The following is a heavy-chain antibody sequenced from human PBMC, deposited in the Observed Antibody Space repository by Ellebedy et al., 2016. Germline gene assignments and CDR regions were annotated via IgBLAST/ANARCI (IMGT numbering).Heavy chain of an antibody. V-gene: IGHV3-15*07. CDR2: IKSKTDGGTT. J-gene: IGHJ4*02. D-gene: IGHD6-13*01. CDR3: TTVGSIAAAGRGY. CDR1: GFTFSNAW. Sequence: GESLKISCAASGFTFSNAWMNWVRQAPGKGLEWVGRIKSKTDGGTTDYAAPVKGRFTISRDDSKNTLYLQMNSLKTEDTAVYYCTTVGSIAAAGRGYWGQGTLVTVSS.